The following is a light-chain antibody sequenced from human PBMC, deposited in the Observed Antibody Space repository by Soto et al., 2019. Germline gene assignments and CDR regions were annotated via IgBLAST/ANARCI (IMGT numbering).Light chain of an antibody. J-gene: IGKJ1*01. V-gene: IGKV1-5*03. CDR2: EAS. CDR1: QSVGNW. Sequence: IRMTQSPSTQSASVGDRITITCRASQSVGNWLAWYQQKPGRAPKFLMSEASSLESGVPSRFSGSGSGTEFTLTISGLQPDDFATYYCQQYKSNPWTFGQGTKVDIK. CDR3: QQYKSNPWT.